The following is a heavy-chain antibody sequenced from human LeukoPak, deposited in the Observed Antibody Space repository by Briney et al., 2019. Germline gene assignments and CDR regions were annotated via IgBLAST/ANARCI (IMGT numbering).Heavy chain of an antibody. Sequence: PSETLSLTCTVSGGSISSYYWSWIRQPPGKGLEWIGYIYYSGSTNYNPSLKSRVTISVDTSKNQFSLKLSSVTAADTAVYYCARHRYYYDSSGYYGSRYYYYYYMDVWGKGTTVTISS. CDR3: ARHRYYYDSSGYYGSRYYYYYYMDV. CDR1: GGSISSYY. V-gene: IGHV4-59*08. D-gene: IGHD3-22*01. CDR2: IYYSGST. J-gene: IGHJ6*03.